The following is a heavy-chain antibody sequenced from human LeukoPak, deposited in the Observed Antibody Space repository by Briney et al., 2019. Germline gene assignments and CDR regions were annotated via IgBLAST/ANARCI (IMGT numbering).Heavy chain of an antibody. J-gene: IGHJ4*02. V-gene: IGHV4-34*01. CDR1: GGSFSGYY. CDR3: ARGNVDTAMATDY. Sequence: PSETLSLTCAVYGGSFSGYYWSWIRQPPGKGLEWIGEINHSGSTNYNPSLTSRVTISVDTSKNQFSLKLSSVTAAGTAVYYCARGNVDTAMATDYWGQGTLVTVSS. CDR2: INHSGST. D-gene: IGHD5-18*01.